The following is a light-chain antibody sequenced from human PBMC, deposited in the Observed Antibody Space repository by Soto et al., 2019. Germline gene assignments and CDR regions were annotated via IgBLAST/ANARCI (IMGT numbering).Light chain of an antibody. J-gene: IGKJ4*01. V-gene: IGKV1-39*01. Sequence: DIQMTQSPSSLSASVGDRVTITCRASQSISDYLNWYQQKPGKAPKLLIYAASSLQSGVPSRFSGSGSGTDFTLTITSLQPEDFATYYCQQIYTAPLTFGGGTKVDIK. CDR3: QQIYTAPLT. CDR1: QSISDY. CDR2: AAS.